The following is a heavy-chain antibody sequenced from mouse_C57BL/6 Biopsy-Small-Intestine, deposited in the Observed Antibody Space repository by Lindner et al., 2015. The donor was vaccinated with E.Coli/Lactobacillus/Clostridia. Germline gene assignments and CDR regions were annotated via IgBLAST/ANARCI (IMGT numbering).Heavy chain of an antibody. V-gene: IGHV1-7*01. CDR2: INPSSGYT. CDR1: GYTFTSYW. J-gene: IGHJ2*01. Sequence: VQLQESGAELAKPGASVKLSCKASGYTFTSYWMHWVKQRPGQGLEWIGYINPSSGYTKYNQKFKGKATLTVDTSSSTAYMQLSSLTSEDSAVYFCARRDFDYWGQGTTLTVSS. CDR3: ARRDFDY.